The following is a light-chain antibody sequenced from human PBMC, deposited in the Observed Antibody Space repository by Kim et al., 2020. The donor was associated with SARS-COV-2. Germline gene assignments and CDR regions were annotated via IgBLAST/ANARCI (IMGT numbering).Light chain of an antibody. Sequence: IQLTQSPSSLSASVGDRVTITCRASQGTSSYLAWYQQKPGKAPKILIYAASTLQSGVPSRFSGSGSGTDFSLTISSLQPEDFATYYCQQLNSYPPYTFGQGTKLEI. V-gene: IGKV1-9*01. CDR2: AAS. J-gene: IGKJ2*01. CDR1: QGTSSY. CDR3: QQLNSYPPYT.